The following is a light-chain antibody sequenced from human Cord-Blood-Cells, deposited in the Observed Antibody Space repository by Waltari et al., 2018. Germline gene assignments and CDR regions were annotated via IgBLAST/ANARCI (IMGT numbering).Light chain of an antibody. CDR1: KLGDKY. V-gene: IGLV3-1*01. Sequence: SYELTQPPSVSVSPGQTASITCSGDKLGDKYACWYQQKPGQSPVLVIYQDSKRPSGMPERFSGSTSGNTATLTISGTQAMDESDYYCQAWDSSTHNYVFGTGTNVTVL. CDR3: QAWDSSTHNYV. J-gene: IGLJ1*01. CDR2: QDS.